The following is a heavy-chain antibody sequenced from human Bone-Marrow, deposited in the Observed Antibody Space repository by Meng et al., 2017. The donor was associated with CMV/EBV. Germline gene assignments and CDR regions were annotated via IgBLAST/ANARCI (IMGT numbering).Heavy chain of an antibody. J-gene: IGHJ6*02. CDR2: IYYSGST. V-gene: IGHV4-59*01. CDR3: ARALRRSWQQLVYYYGMDV. Sequence: SETLSLTCTVSGGSISRYYWSWIRQPPGKGLEWIGYIYYSGSTNYNPSLKSRVTISVDTSKNQFSLKLSSVTAADTAVYYCARALRRSWQQLVYYYGMDVWGQGTTVTVSS. D-gene: IGHD6-13*01. CDR1: GGSISRYY.